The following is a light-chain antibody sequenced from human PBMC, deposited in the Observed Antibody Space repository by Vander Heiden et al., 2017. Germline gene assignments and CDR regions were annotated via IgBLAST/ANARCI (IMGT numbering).Light chain of an antibody. J-gene: IGLJ2*01. V-gene: IGLV1-44*01. CDR3: AAWDDSLNGLV. CDR1: TSNIGSNT. Sequence: QSVLTQPPSASVTPVQRVTITCSGITSNIGSNTVNWYQQLPGTAPKLLIYSNNQRPSGVPDRFSGSKSGTSASLAISGLQSEDEADYYCAAWDDSLNGLVFGGGTKVTVL. CDR2: SNN.